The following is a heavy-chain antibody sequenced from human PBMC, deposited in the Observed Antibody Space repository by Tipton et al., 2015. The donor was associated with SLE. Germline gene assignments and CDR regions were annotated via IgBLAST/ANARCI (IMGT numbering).Heavy chain of an antibody. V-gene: IGHV4-39*01. CDR3: ALSRTLYYWYFDI. J-gene: IGHJ2*01. CDR2: ISYSGTT. Sequence: TLSLTCTVSGGSISKSSNYWGWIRQPPGKGLEWIGNISYSGTTSYSPSLKSRVTISVDTSKNQFSLKMNSVTAADTAMYYCALSRTLYYWYFDIWGRGTLVTVSS. CDR1: GGSISKSSNY. D-gene: IGHD3-10*01.